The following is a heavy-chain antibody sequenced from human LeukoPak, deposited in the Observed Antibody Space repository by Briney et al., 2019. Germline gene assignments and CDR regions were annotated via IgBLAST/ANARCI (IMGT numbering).Heavy chain of an antibody. J-gene: IGHJ4*02. V-gene: IGHV3-33*06. CDR2: IWFDGSVR. Sequence: GGSLRLYCAASGFTFDTHSMHRVRQAPGHGLEGVAAIWFDGSVRHYSDAVKGRFTISRDNSLNTLYLQMNSLRVEDTAMYYCAKDTAIQFLEPAFWGQGTLVTVSS. D-gene: IGHD3-3*01. CDR3: AKDTAIQFLEPAF. CDR1: GFTFDTHS.